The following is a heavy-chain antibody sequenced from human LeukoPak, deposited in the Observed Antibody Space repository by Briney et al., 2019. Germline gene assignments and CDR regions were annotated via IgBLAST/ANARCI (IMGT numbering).Heavy chain of an antibody. Sequence: SETLSLTCAVYGGSSSGYYWSWIRQPPGKGLEWIGEINHSGSTNYNPSLKSRVTISVDTSKNQFSLKLSSVTAADTAVYYCARGPRGYYYYYYMDVWGKGTTVTVSS. J-gene: IGHJ6*03. V-gene: IGHV4-34*01. CDR1: GGSSSGYY. CDR2: INHSGST. CDR3: ARGPRGYYYYYYMDV.